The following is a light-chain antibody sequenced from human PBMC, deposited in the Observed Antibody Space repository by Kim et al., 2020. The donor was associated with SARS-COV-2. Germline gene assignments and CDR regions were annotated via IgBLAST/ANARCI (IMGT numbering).Light chain of an antibody. J-gene: IGLJ1*01. CDR1: SSDIGGVSS. Sequence: QSALTQPASVSGSPGQSITVSCTGVSSDIGGVSSVSWYQQRPDKAPQLIIYDVTKRPSGVSSRFSASTSGSTASLTISGLQAEDEAAYCCSSYVSKHYVFGTGTKVTVL. V-gene: IGLV2-14*03. CDR3: SSYVSKHYV. CDR2: DVT.